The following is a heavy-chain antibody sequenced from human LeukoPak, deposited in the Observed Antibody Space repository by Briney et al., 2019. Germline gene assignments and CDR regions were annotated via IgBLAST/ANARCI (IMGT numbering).Heavy chain of an antibody. V-gene: IGHV4-34*01. CDR1: GGSFSGYS. Sequence: KPSETLSLTCAVYGGSFSGYSWSWIRQPPGKGLEWIGEINHRGSTNYNPSLKSRVTISVDTSKNQFSLRLSSVTAADTAVYYCARLWFGELWGQGTLVTVSS. D-gene: IGHD3-10*01. CDR3: ARLWFGEL. CDR2: INHRGST. J-gene: IGHJ4*02.